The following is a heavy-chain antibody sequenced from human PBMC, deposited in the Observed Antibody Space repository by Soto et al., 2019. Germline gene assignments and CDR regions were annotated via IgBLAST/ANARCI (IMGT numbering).Heavy chain of an antibody. J-gene: IGHJ5*02. CDR1: GGSISSSSYY. D-gene: IGHD3-3*01. V-gene: IGHV4-39*01. Sequence: PSETLSLTCTVSGGSISSSSYYWGWIRQPPGKGLEWIGSIYYSGSTYYNSSLKSRVTISVDTSKNQFSLKLSSVTAADTAVYYCGRHQDDFWSGLGIGTDWFDPWAQGTPVPVSS. CDR3: GRHQDDFWSGLGIGTDWFDP. CDR2: IYYSGST.